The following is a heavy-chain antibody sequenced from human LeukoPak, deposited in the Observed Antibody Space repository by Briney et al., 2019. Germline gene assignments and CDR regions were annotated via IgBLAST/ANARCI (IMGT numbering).Heavy chain of an antibody. D-gene: IGHD3-22*01. V-gene: IGHV3-30*18. Sequence: GGSLRLSCATSGFTFSSYGMHWVRQAPGKGLEWVAVISYDGSNKYYADSVKGRFTISRDNSKNTLYLQMNSLRAEDTAVYYWAKGIAVVSWGQGTLVTVSS. CDR3: AKGIAVVS. CDR2: ISYDGSNK. J-gene: IGHJ5*02. CDR1: GFTFSSYG.